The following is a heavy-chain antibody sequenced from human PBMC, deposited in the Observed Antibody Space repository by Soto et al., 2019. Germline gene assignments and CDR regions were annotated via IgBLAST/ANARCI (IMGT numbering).Heavy chain of an antibody. J-gene: IGHJ4*02. CDR1: GGSISSSNW. CDR3: ARRQWLPKYFCAY. Sequence: QVQLQESGPGLVTPSGTLSLTCAVSGGSISSSNWWTWLRQPPGKGLEWIGEVNQGGNTNYNPSLESRVTLSLHKSKNQFSLKLNSVTAADTAVYYCARRQWLPKYFCAYWGQGTLVTVSS. CDR2: VNQGGNT. V-gene: IGHV4-4*02. D-gene: IGHD6-19*01.